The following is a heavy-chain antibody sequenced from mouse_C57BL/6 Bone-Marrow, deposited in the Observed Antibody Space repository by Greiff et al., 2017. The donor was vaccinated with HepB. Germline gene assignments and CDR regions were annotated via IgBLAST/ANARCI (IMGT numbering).Heavy chain of an antibody. CDR2: IDPSDSYT. V-gene: IGHV1-50*01. CDR3: ARSGEFFAIYYYGSSYVDY. D-gene: IGHD1-1*01. CDR1: GYTFTSYW. Sequence: QVQLQQPGAELVKPGASVKLSCKASGYTFTSYWMQWVKQRPGQGLEWIGEIDPSDSYTNYNQKFKGKATLTVEPPSSTAYMTLSSLTSEDSAVYYCARSGEFFAIYYYGSSYVDYWGQGTTLTVSS. J-gene: IGHJ2*01.